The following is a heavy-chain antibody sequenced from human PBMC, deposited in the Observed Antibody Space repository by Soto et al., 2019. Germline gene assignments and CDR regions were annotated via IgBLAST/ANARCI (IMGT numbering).Heavy chain of an antibody. CDR2: IIPIFGTA. D-gene: IGHD2-8*01. CDR1: GGTFSSYA. CDR3: ASTNDCTNGVCYTWNYYYGMDV. J-gene: IGHJ6*02. V-gene: IGHV1-69*13. Sequence: SVKVSCKASGGTFSSYAISWVRQAPGQGLEWMGGIIPIFGTANYAQKFQGRVTITADESTSTAYMELSSLRSEDMAVYYCASTNDCTNGVCYTWNYYYGMDVWGQGTTVTVSS.